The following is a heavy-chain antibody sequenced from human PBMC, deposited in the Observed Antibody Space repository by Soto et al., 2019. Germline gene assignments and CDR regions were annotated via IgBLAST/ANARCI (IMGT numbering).Heavy chain of an antibody. J-gene: IGHJ6*02. D-gene: IGHD5-12*01. Sequence: EVQLVESGEGLVQPGGSLRLSCAASGFTFSSYWMSWVRQAPGKGLEWVANIKQDGSEKYYVDSVKGRFTISRDNAKNSLYLQMNSLRAEDTAVYYCARDPNIVATRRDGYYYYGMDVWGQGTTVTVSS. CDR3: ARDPNIVATRRDGYYYYGMDV. V-gene: IGHV3-7*01. CDR1: GFTFSSYW. CDR2: IKQDGSEK.